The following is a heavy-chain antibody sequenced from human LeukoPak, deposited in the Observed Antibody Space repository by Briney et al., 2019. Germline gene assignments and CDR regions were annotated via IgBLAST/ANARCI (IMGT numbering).Heavy chain of an antibody. CDR3: ARAPRGYCSGGSCYSPWFDP. V-gene: IGHV4-31*03. CDR2: IYYSGST. J-gene: IGHJ5*02. CDR1: GGSISSSSYY. Sequence: PSETLSLTCTVSGGSISSSSYYWSWIRQHPGKGLEWIGYIYYSGSTYYNPSLKSRVTISVDTSKNQFSLKLSSVTAADTAVYYCARAPRGYCSGGSCYSPWFDPWGQGTLVTVSS. D-gene: IGHD2-15*01.